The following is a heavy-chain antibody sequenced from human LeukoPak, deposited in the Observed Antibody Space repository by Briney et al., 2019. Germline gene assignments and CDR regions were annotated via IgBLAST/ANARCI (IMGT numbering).Heavy chain of an antibody. CDR2: IWYDGSNK. Sequence: GGSLRLSCAASGFTFSSYGMHLVRQAPGKGLEWVAVIWYDGSNKYYADSVKGRFTIPRDNSKNTLYLQMNSLRAEDTAVYYCARDRGYSGYDWFFDYWGQGTLVTVSS. J-gene: IGHJ4*02. D-gene: IGHD5-12*01. CDR3: ARDRGYSGYDWFFDY. CDR1: GFTFSSYG. V-gene: IGHV3-33*01.